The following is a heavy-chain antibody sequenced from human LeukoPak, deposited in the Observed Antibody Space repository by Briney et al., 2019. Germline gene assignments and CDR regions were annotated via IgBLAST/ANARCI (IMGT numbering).Heavy chain of an antibody. CDR2: INTNTGNP. J-gene: IGHJ3*02. D-gene: IGHD3-22*01. CDR1: GYTFTTYA. CDR3: ARVVDYYDSSGPRGWYAFDI. V-gene: IGHV7-4-1*02. Sequence: ASVKVSCKGSGYTFTTYAMNWVRQAPGQGLEWMGWINTNTGNPTYAQGFTGRVVFSLDTSVSTAYLQISSLKAEDTAVYYCARVVDYYDSSGPRGWYAFDIWGQGTMVTVSS.